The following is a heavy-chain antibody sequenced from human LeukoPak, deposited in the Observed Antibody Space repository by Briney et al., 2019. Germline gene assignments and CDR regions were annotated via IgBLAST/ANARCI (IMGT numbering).Heavy chain of an antibody. CDR2: INHSGST. CDR1: GGSFSGYY. CDR3: ASYYYDSSGPNRGDQYFQH. Sequence: PSETLSLTCAVYGGSFSGYYWSWIRQPPGKGREWIGEINHSGSTNYNPSLKSRVTISVDTSKNQFSLKLGSVTAADTAVYYCASYYYDSSGPNRGDQYFQHWGQGTLVTVSS. J-gene: IGHJ1*01. D-gene: IGHD3-22*01. V-gene: IGHV4-34*01.